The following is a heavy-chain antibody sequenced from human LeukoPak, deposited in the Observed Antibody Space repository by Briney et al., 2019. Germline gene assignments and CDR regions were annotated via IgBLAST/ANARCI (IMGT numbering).Heavy chain of an antibody. CDR1: GFTFSGFA. CDR3: TKERGGGGRRINLMVGGYGP. CDR2: TSYHGRDK. J-gene: IGHJ5*02. D-gene: IGHD3-22*01. V-gene: IGHV3-30*04. Sequence: GGSLRLSCAGSGFTFSGFAMHWVRQAPGKGLEWVAATSYHGRDKYYADAVSGRFTISRDNSKNTLHLEMNSLRTDDTAVYYCTKERGGGGRRINLMVGGYGPWGQGTQVTVSS.